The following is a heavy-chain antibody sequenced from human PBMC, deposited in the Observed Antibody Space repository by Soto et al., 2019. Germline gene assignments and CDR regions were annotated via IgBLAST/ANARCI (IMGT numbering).Heavy chain of an antibody. CDR3: ARDLVAVAHICYYYGMDV. J-gene: IGHJ6*02. Sequence: ASVKVSCKASGYTFTSYGITWVRQAPGQGLEWMGWISAYNGNTNYAQKLQGRVTMTTDTSTSTAHMELRSLRSDDTAVYYCARDLVAVAHICYYYGMDVWGQGTTVNVSS. CDR2: ISAYNGNT. V-gene: IGHV1-18*01. CDR1: GYTFTSYG. D-gene: IGHD6-19*01.